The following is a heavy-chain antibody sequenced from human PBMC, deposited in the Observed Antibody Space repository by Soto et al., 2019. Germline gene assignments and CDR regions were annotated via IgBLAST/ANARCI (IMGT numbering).Heavy chain of an antibody. Sequence: QVQLVQSGAEVKKPGASVKVSCKASGYTFTSYGISWVRQAPGQGLEWMGWISAYNGNTNYAQKLQGRVTMTTDTSTSTAYMELRSLRSDDKAVYYCARQAPKDYYYYYGMDLWCQGTTVTVSS. CDR2: ISAYNGNT. CDR3: ARQAPKDYYYYYGMDL. CDR1: GYTFTSYG. V-gene: IGHV1-18*01. J-gene: IGHJ6*02.